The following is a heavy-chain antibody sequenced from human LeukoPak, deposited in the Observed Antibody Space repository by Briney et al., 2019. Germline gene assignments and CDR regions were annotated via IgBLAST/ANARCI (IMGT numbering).Heavy chain of an antibody. V-gene: IGHV4-61*02. CDR3: ARFPGSAEYRHYYYMDV. J-gene: IGHJ6*03. Sequence: SETLSLTCTVSGGSISSGSYFWSWIRQPAGKGLEWIGRIYTSGSTNYSPSLKSRVTISVDTSRNQFSLKLSSVTAADTAVYYCARFPGSAEYRHYYYMDVWGKGTTVTVSS. CDR1: GGSISSGSYF. D-gene: IGHD2-15*01. CDR2: IYTSGST.